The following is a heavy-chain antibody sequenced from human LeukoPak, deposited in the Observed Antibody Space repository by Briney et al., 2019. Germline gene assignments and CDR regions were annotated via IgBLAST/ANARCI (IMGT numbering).Heavy chain of an antibody. CDR1: GFTFSSYG. D-gene: IGHD2-2*01. J-gene: IGHJ4*02. V-gene: IGHV3-30*18. CDR2: ISYDGSNK. CDR3: AKLIGSYCSITSCPSGAEN. Sequence: GGSLRLSCAASGFTFSSYGMHWVRQAPGKGLEWVAVISYDGSNKYYADSVKGRFTISRDNSKNTLYLQMNSLGAEDTAVYYCAKLIGSYCSITSCPSGAENWGQGTLVTVSS.